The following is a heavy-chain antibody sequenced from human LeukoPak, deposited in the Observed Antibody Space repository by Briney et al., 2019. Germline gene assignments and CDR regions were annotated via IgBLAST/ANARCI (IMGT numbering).Heavy chain of an antibody. Sequence: GGSLRLSCAASGFIFSNYAMSWVRQAPGKGLEWVSAIDSTGAYTWYADSVKGRFTISKDSSKTILYLQMNGLRAEDAAVYYCARDGPPSYYTMDVWGQGTTVTVSS. CDR2: IDSTGAYT. CDR1: GFIFSNYA. CDR3: ARDGPPSYYTMDV. J-gene: IGHJ6*02. V-gene: IGHV3-23*01.